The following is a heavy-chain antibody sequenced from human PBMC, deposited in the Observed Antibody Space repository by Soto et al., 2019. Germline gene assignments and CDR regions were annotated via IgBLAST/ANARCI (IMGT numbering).Heavy chain of an antibody. Sequence: QVQLVQSGAEVKKPGSSVKVSCKASGGTFSSYAISWVRQAPGQGLEWMGGIIPIFGTANYAQKFQGRVTITAEESTSTAYIELSSLRSEDTAVYYCARSPLYYYDSSGYYSVGDFDIWGQGTMVTVSS. CDR2: IIPIFGTA. V-gene: IGHV1-69*01. CDR1: GGTFSSYA. CDR3: ARSPLYYYDSSGYYSVGDFDI. J-gene: IGHJ3*02. D-gene: IGHD3-22*01.